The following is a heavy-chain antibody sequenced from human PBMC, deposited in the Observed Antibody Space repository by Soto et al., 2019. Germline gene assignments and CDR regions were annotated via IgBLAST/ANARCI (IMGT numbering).Heavy chain of an antibody. Sequence: PGGSLRLSCAVSGITFSTHAMTWVRQAPGKGLEWASTVSSSGYSTYEAESVKGRFTISRDNSKNTVYLQMNSLRADDTAVYYCAKEISSTSGSYFYYHGLDVWGQGTTVTVSS. V-gene: IGHV3-23*01. CDR3: AKEISSTSGSYFYYHGLDV. CDR1: GITFSTHA. J-gene: IGHJ6*02. D-gene: IGHD1-26*01. CDR2: VSSSGYST.